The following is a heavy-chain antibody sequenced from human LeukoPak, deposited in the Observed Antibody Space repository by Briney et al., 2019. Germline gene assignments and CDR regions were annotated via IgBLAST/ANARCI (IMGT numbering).Heavy chain of an antibody. CDR1: GYTFSGYD. J-gene: IGHJ5*02. D-gene: IGHD1-26*01. Sequence: ASLWVSCKASGYTFSGYDINWGPDSTEERRGWMGWIYPNIDKTSYAQKSKGKVTMTMKTPISTACMELSSLRSEDTAVYYCARGRGSYRNNWFDPWGQGTLVTVSS. V-gene: IGHV1-8*01. CDR2: IYPNIDKT. CDR3: ARGRGSYRNNWFDP.